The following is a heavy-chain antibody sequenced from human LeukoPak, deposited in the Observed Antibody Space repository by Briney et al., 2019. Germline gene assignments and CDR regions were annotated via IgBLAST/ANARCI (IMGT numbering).Heavy chain of an antibody. CDR1: GFTFSSYG. D-gene: IGHD6-13*01. J-gene: IGHJ4*02. V-gene: IGHV3-30*02. CDR2: IRYDGSNK. CDR3: ARVAAGGKGFDY. Sequence: TGGSLRLSCAASGFTFSSYGMHWVRQAPGKGLEWVAFIRYDGSNKYYADSVKGRFSISRENAKNSLYLQMNSLRAGDTAVYYCARVAAGGKGFDYWGQGTLVTVSS.